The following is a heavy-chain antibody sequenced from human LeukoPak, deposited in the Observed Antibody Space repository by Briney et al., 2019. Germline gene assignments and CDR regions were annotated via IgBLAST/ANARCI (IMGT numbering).Heavy chain of an antibody. Sequence: AGGSLRLSCAASGFTFSSYSMNWVRQAPGKGLEWVSSISSSSSYIYYADSVKGRFTISRDNAKNSLYLQMNSLRAEDTAVYYCARDKEGSYYYDSSGYYYDYWGQGTLVTVSS. D-gene: IGHD3-22*01. CDR3: ARDKEGSYYYDSSGYYYDY. CDR1: GFTFSSYS. J-gene: IGHJ4*02. V-gene: IGHV3-21*01. CDR2: ISSSSSYI.